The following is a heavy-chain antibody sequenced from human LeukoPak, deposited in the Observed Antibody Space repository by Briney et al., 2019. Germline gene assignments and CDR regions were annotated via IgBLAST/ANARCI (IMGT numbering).Heavy chain of an antibody. CDR1: GFTFSSYS. D-gene: IGHD2-2*01. J-gene: IGHJ4*02. CDR3: ARAYCSSTSCYFDY. CDR2: ISSSSSYI. V-gene: IGHV3-21*01. Sequence: PGGSLRLSCAASGFTFSSYSTNWVRQAPGKGLEWVSSISSSSSYIYYADSVKGRFTISRDNAKNSLYLQMNSLRAEDTAVYYCARAYCSSTSCYFDYWGQGTLVTVSS.